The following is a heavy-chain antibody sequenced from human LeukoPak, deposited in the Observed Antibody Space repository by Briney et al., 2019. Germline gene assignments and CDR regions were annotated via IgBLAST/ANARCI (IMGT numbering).Heavy chain of an antibody. J-gene: IGHJ4*02. D-gene: IGHD3-22*01. CDR3: ARDTKYYYDSSGYQY. CDR1: GFTFSSYA. Sequence: GGSLRLSCAASGFTFSSYAMSWVRQAPGKGLEWVANIKQDGSEKYYVDSVKGRFTISRDNAKNSLYLQMNSLRAEDTAVYYCARDTKYYYDSSGYQYWGQGTLVSVSS. CDR2: IKQDGSEK. V-gene: IGHV3-7*01.